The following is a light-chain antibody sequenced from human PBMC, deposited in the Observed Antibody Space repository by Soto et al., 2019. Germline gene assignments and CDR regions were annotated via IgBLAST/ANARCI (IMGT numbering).Light chain of an antibody. CDR2: GAS. CDR1: QSVSSSY. Sequence: VLTQSKGTMSLSRLERDKIYCSCSQSVSSSYLAWYQHRPGQAPRLLIFGASSRATGIPDRFSGTGSGTDFTLTISSLQSEDFAVYYCQQYNNWPLTFGQGTRLEI. V-gene: IGKV3-20*01. J-gene: IGKJ5*01. CDR3: QQYNNWPLT.